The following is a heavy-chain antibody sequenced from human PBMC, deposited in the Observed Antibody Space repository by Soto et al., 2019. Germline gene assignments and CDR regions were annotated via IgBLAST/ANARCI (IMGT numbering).Heavy chain of an antibody. J-gene: IGHJ6*02. V-gene: IGHV1-18*01. CDR3: AREGDVPYYYYGMDV. D-gene: IGHD2-21*02. CDR1: GYTFTRYG. Sequence: QVHLVQSGAEVKKPGASVKVSCKTSGYTFTRYGISWVRQAPGQGLEWMGWISGYDGRTNFAQKVKDIVNMTTDTSTSTVYMELRSLSSDDTAVYYCAREGDVPYYYYGMDVWGQGTTVTVSS. CDR2: ISGYDGRT.